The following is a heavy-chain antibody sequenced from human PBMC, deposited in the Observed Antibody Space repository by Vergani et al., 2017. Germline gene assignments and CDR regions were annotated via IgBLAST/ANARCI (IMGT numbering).Heavy chain of an antibody. CDR1: GGSFTSYH. CDR2: IDHTGRP. CDR3: ARVNTGTNGHRYYYYYMDV. J-gene: IGHJ6*03. D-gene: IGHD4-11*01. V-gene: IGHV4-34*01. Sequence: QVQLQQWGGGLLKPSETLSLTCVVNGGSFTSYHWTWIRQSPGEGLEWVGDIDHTGRPDYNPSLKSRLTMSVDKSRNQFSLPLNSVTATDTAIYFCARVNTGTNGHRYYYYYMDVWGQGTAVTVS.